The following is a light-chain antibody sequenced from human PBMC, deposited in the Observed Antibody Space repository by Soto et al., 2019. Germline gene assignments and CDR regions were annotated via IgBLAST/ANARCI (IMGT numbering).Light chain of an antibody. CDR1: QSVGRNY. Sequence: EIVLTQSPGTLSVSPGEKATLSCRASQSVGRNYLAWYQQKPGQAPRLLIYTASSRATGIPDRFSGSGSGTDFTLTISRLEPEDFAVYYCQQYASSPLTFGGGTKVE. V-gene: IGKV3-20*01. J-gene: IGKJ4*01. CDR3: QQYASSPLT. CDR2: TAS.